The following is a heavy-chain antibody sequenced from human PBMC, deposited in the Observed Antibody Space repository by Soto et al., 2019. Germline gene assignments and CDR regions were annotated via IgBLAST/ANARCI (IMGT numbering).Heavy chain of an antibody. CDR2: IYPGDSDT. Sequence: GESLKISCKGSGYSFTSYWIGWVRQMPGKGLEWMGIIYPGDSDTRYSPSFQGQVTISADKSISTAYLQWSSLKASDTAMYYCARPRGSYRYTLDFYFDYWGQGTLVTVSS. CDR1: GYSFTSYW. J-gene: IGHJ4*02. D-gene: IGHD3-16*02. V-gene: IGHV5-51*01. CDR3: ARPRGSYRYTLDFYFDY.